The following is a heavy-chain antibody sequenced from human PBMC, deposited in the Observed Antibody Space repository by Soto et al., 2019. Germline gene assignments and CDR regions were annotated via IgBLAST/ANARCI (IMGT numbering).Heavy chain of an antibody. V-gene: IGHV3-21*06. CDR1: GLIFSGHS. J-gene: IGHJ4*02. Sequence: GGSLRLSCVASGLIFSGHSFSWVRQAPGKGLEWVSSISIVPNSMYYADSVKGRFTISRDNAKNTMYLEMDSLRVEDTAVYFCARELQSSTEGHWGKGTLVTGSS. D-gene: IGHD3-10*01. CDR2: ISIVPNSM. CDR3: ARELQSSTEGH.